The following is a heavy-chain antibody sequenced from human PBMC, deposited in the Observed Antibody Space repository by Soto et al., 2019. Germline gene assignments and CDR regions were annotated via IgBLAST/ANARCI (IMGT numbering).Heavy chain of an antibody. CDR2: IHHSGST. Sequence: QVQLHQWGAGLLKPSETLSLTCAVSGGSFSFYYWSWIRQPPGKELEWIGEIHHSGSTNYNSSLKSRVTISVDTSKNQFSLKLSSVTAADTAVYYCVTRFYDSSGYYLFYFDSWGQGTLVTVSS. CDR3: VTRFYDSSGYYLFYFDS. J-gene: IGHJ4*02. CDR1: GGSFSFYY. D-gene: IGHD3-22*01. V-gene: IGHV4-34*01.